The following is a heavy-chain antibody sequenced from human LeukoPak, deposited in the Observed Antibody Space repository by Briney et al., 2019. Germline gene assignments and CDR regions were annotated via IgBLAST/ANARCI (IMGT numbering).Heavy chain of an antibody. D-gene: IGHD2-2*01. J-gene: IGHJ4*02. CDR3: ASRVVPAARRDY. CDR2: ISYDGSNK. V-gene: IGHV3-30-3*01. Sequence: HPGRSLRLSCAASGFTFSSYAMHWVRQAPGKGLEWVAVISYDGSNKYYADSVKGRFTISRDNSKYTLYLQMNSLRAEDTAVYYCASRVVPAARRDYWGQGTLVTVSS. CDR1: GFTFSSYA.